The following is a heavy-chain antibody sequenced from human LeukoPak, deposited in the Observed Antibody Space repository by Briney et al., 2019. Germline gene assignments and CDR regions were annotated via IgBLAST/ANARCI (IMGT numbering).Heavy chain of an antibody. CDR3: AREGSSGRYWYFDL. J-gene: IGHJ2*01. V-gene: IGHV4-61*01. CDR1: GGSVSSGSYY. CDR2: IYYSGST. D-gene: IGHD6-19*01. Sequence: SETLSLTCTVSGGSVSSGSYYWSWIRQPPGKGLEWIGYIYYSGSTNCNPSLKSRVTISVDTSKNQFSLKLSSVTAADTAVYYCAREGSSGRYWYFDLWGRGTLVTVSS.